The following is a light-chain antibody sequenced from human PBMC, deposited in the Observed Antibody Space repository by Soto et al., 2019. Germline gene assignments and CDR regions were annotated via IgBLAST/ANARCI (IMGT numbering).Light chain of an antibody. CDR3: CSYAGGYTFV. CDR2: DVN. V-gene: IGLV2-11*01. CDR1: SNDVGDYDY. Sequence: VLTQPRSVSGSPGQSVTISCTGTSNDVGDYDYVSWYQQYPGKAPKLIIYDVNKRPSGVPDRFSGSKSGNTASLTISALQAEDEADYYCCSYAGGYTFVFGTGTKVTVL. J-gene: IGLJ1*01.